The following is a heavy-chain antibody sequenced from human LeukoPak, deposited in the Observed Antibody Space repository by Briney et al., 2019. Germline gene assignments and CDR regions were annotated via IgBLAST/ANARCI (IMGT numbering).Heavy chain of an antibody. CDR1: GGSISSSSYY. D-gene: IGHD5-18*01. Sequence: SETLSLTCTVSGGSISSSSYYWGWIRQPPGKGLKWIGSIYYSGSTYYNPSLKSRVTISVDTSKNQFSLKLSSVTAADTAVYCCARLEGYSYRFDYWGQGTLVTVSS. J-gene: IGHJ4*02. V-gene: IGHV4-39*01. CDR2: IYYSGST. CDR3: ARLEGYSYRFDY.